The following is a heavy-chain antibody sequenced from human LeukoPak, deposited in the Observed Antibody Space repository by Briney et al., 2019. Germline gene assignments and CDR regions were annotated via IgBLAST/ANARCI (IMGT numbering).Heavy chain of an antibody. D-gene: IGHD3-3*01. CDR3: ARGYDFWSGYYTGIDY. CDR2: IWYGGSNK. V-gene: IGHV3-33*01. J-gene: IGHJ4*02. Sequence: GGSLRLSCAASGFTFSSYGMHWVRQAPGKGLEWVAVIWYGGSNKYYADSVKGRFTISRDSSKNTLYLQMNSLRAEDTAVYYCARGYDFWSGYYTGIDYWGQGTLVTVSS. CDR1: GFTFSSYG.